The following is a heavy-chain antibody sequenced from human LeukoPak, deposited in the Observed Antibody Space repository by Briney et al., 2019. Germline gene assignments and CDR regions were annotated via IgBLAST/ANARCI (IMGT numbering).Heavy chain of an antibody. D-gene: IGHD6-19*01. CDR3: ARDGGVYSSGWFDY. J-gene: IGHJ4*02. V-gene: IGHV3-30-3*01. CDR1: GFTFSSYA. CDR2: ISYDGSNK. Sequence: GRSLRLSCAASGFTFSSYAIHWVRQSPGKGLEWGSVISYDGSNKFYADSVKGRFTISRDNSKNTLYREMNSLRAEDTAVYYCARDGGVYSSGWFDYWGQGTLVTVST.